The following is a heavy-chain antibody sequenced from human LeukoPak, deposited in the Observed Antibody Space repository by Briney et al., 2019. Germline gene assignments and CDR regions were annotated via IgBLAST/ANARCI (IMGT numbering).Heavy chain of an antibody. Sequence: SQTLSLTCTVSGGSISSGDYYWSWIRQPPGKGLERIGYIYYSGSTYYNPSLKSRVTISVDTSKNQFSLKLSSVTAADTAVYYCARGEGYSSSWYLDYWGQGTLVTVSS. J-gene: IGHJ4*02. CDR3: ARGEGYSSSWYLDY. CDR2: IYYSGST. D-gene: IGHD6-13*01. CDR1: GGSISSGDYY. V-gene: IGHV4-30-4*01.